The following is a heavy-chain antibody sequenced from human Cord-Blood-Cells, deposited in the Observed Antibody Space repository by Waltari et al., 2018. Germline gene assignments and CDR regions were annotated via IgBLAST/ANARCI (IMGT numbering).Heavy chain of an antibody. D-gene: IGHD3-3*01. Sequence: QVQLVQSGAEVKKPGSSVKVSCKASGGTFSSYAISWVRQAPGQGLEWMGGIIPIFGTANYAQKFQGRVTITADESTSTAYMELSSLRSEDTAVYYCARDLIRTHYDFWSGYYDYWGQGTLVTVSS. CDR1: GGTFSSYA. J-gene: IGHJ4*02. CDR3: ARDLIRTHYDFWSGYYDY. V-gene: IGHV1-69*01. CDR2: IIPIFGTA.